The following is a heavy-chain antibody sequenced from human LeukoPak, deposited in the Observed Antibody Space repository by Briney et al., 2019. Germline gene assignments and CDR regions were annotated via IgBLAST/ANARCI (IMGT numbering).Heavy chain of an antibody. V-gene: IGHV3-11*06. Sequence: PGGSLRLSCAASGFTSSDYYMSWIRQAPGKGLEWVSSISSSSSYIYYADSVKGRFTISRDNAKNSLYLQMNSLRAEDTAVYYCARDSGSGSPTGENLDYWGQGTLVTVSS. D-gene: IGHD3-10*01. CDR3: ARDSGSGSPTGENLDY. J-gene: IGHJ4*02. CDR2: ISSSSSYI. CDR1: GFTSSDYY.